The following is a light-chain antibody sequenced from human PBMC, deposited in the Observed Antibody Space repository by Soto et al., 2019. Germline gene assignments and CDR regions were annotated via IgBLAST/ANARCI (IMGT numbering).Light chain of an antibody. CDR2: EVS. CDR3: SSYTRSSTPYV. V-gene: IGLV2-14*01. J-gene: IGLJ1*01. Sequence: LTQPASVSGSPGQSITISCTGTISDVGGYNYVSWYQQHPGKAPKLMIYEVSNRPSRVSNRFSGSKSGNTASLTISGLQAEDEADYYCSSYTRSSTPYVFGTGTKVTVL. CDR1: ISDVGGYNY.